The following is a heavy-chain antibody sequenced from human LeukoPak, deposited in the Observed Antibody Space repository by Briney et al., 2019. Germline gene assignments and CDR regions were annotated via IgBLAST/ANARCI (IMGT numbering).Heavy chain of an antibody. D-gene: IGHD2-15*01. CDR3: ARGPPHGGTYFDY. CDR2: IHTSGST. J-gene: IGHJ4*02. CDR1: GGFISTYY. V-gene: IGHV4-4*07. Sequence: SETLSLTXTVSGGFISTYYWSWIRQPAGKELEWIGRIHTSGSTLYNPSLKSRVTISVDTSKNQFSLKLSSATAADTAVYYCARGPPHGGTYFDYWGQGTLVTVSS.